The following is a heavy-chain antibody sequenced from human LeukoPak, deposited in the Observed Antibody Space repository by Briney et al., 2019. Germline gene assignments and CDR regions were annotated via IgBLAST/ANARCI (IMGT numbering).Heavy chain of an antibody. V-gene: IGHV4-34*01. CDR2: INHSGST. J-gene: IGHJ4*02. CDR1: GGSFSGYY. Sequence: SETLSLTCAVYGGSFSGYYWSWIRQPPGKGLEWIGGINHSGSTNYNPSLKSRVTISVDTSKNQFSLKLSSVTAADTAVYYCARARPIYGSGSYRRPFDYWGQGTLVTVSS. D-gene: IGHD3-10*01. CDR3: ARARPIYGSGSYRRPFDY.